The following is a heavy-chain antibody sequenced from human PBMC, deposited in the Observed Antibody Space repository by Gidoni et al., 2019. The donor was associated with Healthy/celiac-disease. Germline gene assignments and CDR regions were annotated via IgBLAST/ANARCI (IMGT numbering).Heavy chain of an antibody. V-gene: IGHV3-33*01. D-gene: IGHD3-3*01. CDR3: ARDPGGYSENAFDI. CDR2: IWYDGSNK. J-gene: IGHJ3*02. CDR1: GFTFSSYG. Sequence: QVQLVESGGGVVQPGSSLKLSCAASGFTFSSYGMHWVRQAPGKGLEWVAVIWYDGSNKYYADSVKGRFTISRDNSKNTLYLQMNSLRAEDTAVYYCARDPGGYSENAFDIWGQGTMVTVSS.